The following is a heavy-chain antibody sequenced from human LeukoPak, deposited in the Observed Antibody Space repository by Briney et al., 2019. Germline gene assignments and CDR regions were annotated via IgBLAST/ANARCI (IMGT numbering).Heavy chain of an antibody. D-gene: IGHD6-13*01. CDR1: GGSNSSYY. CDR2: IYYSGST. Sequence: PSETLSLTCTVSGGSNSSYYWSWIRQPPGKGLEWIGYIYYSGSTNYNPSLKSRVTISVDTSKNQFSLKLSSVTAADTAVYYCARRAIIAAAGTDAFDIWGQGTMVTVSS. CDR3: ARRAIIAAAGTDAFDI. J-gene: IGHJ3*02. V-gene: IGHV4-59*01.